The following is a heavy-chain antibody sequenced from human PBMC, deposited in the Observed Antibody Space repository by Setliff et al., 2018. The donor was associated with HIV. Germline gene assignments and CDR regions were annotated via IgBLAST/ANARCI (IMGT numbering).Heavy chain of an antibody. Sequence: PGESLKISCKASGFTFTDYWVGWVRQMPGEGLEWMGVIYGDGSDPRYSPSFQGQVTISVDKSINTAYLRWTSLKASDTALYYCARPQYHQSSDAFDIWGQGTMVTVSS. CDR2: IYGDGSDP. CDR1: GFTFTDYW. J-gene: IGHJ3*02. CDR3: ARPQYHQSSDAFDI. V-gene: IGHV5-51*03.